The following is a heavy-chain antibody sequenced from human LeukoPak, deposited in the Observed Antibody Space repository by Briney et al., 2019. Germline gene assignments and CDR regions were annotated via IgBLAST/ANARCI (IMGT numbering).Heavy chain of an antibody. CDR2: IKPDSGAT. D-gene: IGHD4/OR15-4a*01. V-gene: IGHV1-2*02. CDR1: GYTFTVHY. J-gene: IGHJ4*02. Sequence: ASVKVSCKASGYTFTVHYLHWLRQAPGQGLEWMGWIKPDSGATNFAQNFQGRVTMTSDTSINTAYTELSSLTSDDTAMYYCARDHDYGPDYWGQGTLVTVSA. CDR3: ARDHDYGPDY.